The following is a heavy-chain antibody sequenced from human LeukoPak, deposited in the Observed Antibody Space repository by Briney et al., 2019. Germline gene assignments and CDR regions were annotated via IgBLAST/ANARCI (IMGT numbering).Heavy chain of an antibody. CDR3: AVPYYYGSGSYSEGGWFDP. V-gene: IGHV4-39*01. D-gene: IGHD3-10*01. CDR2: IYYSGST. Sequence: SETLSLTCTVSGGSISSSSYYWGWIRQPPGKGLEWIGSIYYSGSTYYNPSLKSRVTISVDTSKNQFSLKLSSVTAADTAVYYCAVPYYYGSGSYSEGGWFDPWGQGTLVTVSS. CDR1: GGSISSSSYY. J-gene: IGHJ5*02.